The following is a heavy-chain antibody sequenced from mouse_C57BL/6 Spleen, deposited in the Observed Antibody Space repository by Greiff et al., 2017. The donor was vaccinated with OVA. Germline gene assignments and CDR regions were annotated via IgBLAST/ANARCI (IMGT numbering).Heavy chain of an antibody. D-gene: IGHD3-2*02. CDR3: ARSDSSGSPYYFDY. Sequence: QVQLQQSGPELVKPGASVKMSCKASGYTFTSYWITWVKQRPGQGLEWIGDIYPGSGSTNYNEKFKSKATLTVDTSSSTAYMQLSSLTSEDSAVYYCARSDSSGSPYYFDYWGQGTTLTVSS. J-gene: IGHJ2*01. CDR2: IYPGSGST. V-gene: IGHV1-55*01. CDR1: GYTFTSYW.